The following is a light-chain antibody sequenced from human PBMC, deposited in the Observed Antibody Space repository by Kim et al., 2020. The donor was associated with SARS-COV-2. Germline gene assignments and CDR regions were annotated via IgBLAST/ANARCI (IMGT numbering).Light chain of an antibody. CDR3: QQYNNWPPLT. CDR1: QSVSSN. CDR2: GAA. J-gene: IGKJ4*01. Sequence: EIVMTQSPATLSVSPGERATLSCRASQSVSSNLAWYQQKPGQAPRLLIYGAATRATGISARFSGSGSGTAFTRTINSLQSEDFAVYYCQQYNNWPPLTFGGGTKVDIK. V-gene: IGKV3-15*01.